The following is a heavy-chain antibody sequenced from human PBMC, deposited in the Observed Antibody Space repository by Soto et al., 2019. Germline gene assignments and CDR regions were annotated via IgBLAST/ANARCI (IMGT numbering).Heavy chain of an antibody. D-gene: IGHD3-22*01. CDR3: TRDSSGYYYSPRHDY. CDR2: IRSKAYGGTT. CDR1: GFTFGDYA. V-gene: IGHV3-49*04. Sequence: PGGSLRLSCTASGFTFGDYAMSWVRQAPGKGLEWVGFIRSKAYGGTTEYAASVKGRFTISRDDSKSIAYLQMNSLKTEDTAVYYFTRDSSGYYYSPRHDYWGQGTLVTVSS. J-gene: IGHJ4*02.